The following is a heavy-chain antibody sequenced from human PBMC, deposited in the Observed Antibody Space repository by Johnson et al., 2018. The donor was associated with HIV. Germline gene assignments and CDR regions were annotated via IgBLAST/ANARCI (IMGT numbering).Heavy chain of an antibody. CDR3: AKSTQANIFRESGQYGAFDV. CDR2: ISYNGSNK. Sequence: QEQLVESGGGVVQPGKSLRLSCAASGFTFSSYGMHWVRQAPGKGLEWVAVISYNGSNKYYADSVKGRFTISRDNSKNTLYVQMNSLRGEDTAVDYCAKSTQANIFRESGQYGAFDVWGQGTMVTVSS. J-gene: IGHJ3*01. D-gene: IGHD3-10*01. CDR1: GFTFSSYG. V-gene: IGHV3-30*18.